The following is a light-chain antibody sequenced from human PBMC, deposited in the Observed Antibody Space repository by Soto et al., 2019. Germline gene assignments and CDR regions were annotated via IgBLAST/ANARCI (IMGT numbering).Light chain of an antibody. CDR2: SVS. V-gene: IGKV3-15*01. Sequence: EIVLTQSPATLSVSPGDRASLSCRASQSVSTNLAWYQHKPGQPPRLLFYSVSARASGVPARYSVSGSETDFTLTISSLQSEELAVYYCQQYHSGPRTFGQGTKVE. J-gene: IGKJ1*01. CDR3: QQYHSGPRT. CDR1: QSVSTN.